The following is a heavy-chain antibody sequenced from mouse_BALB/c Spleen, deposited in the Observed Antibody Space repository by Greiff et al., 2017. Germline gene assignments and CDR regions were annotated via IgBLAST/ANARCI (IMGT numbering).Heavy chain of an antibody. J-gene: IGHJ2*01. CDR3: TRAGSSYGDY. CDR1: GFTFSSYT. CDR2: ISSGGSYT. Sequence: EVQLVESGGGLVKPGGSLKLSCAASGFTFSSYTMSWVRQTPEKRLEWVATISSGGSYTYYPDSVKGRFTISRDNAKNTLYLQMSSLKSEDTAMYYCTRAGSSYGDYWGQGTTLTVSS. D-gene: IGHD1-1*01. V-gene: IGHV5-6-4*01.